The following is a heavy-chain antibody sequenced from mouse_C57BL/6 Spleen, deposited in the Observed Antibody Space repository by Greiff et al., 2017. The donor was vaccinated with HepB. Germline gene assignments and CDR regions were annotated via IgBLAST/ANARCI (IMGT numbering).Heavy chain of an antibody. Sequence: EVKLMESGPGLVKPSQSLSLTCSVTGYSITSGYYWTWIRQFPGNKLEWMGYISYDGSNNYNPSLKNRISITRDTSKNQFFLKLNSVTTEDTATYYCAREGAVVAGDWYFDVWGTGTTVTVSS. V-gene: IGHV3-6*01. CDR2: ISYDGSN. CDR3: AREGAVVAGDWYFDV. J-gene: IGHJ1*03. D-gene: IGHD1-1*01. CDR1: GYSITSGYY.